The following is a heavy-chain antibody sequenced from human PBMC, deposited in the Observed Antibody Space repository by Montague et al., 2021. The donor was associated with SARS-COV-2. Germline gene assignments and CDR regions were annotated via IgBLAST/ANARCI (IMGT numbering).Heavy chain of an antibody. CDR2: IYYSWST. CDR1: GGSISSYY. CDR3: ARTPGQIAGDAFDI. D-gene: IGHD2-21*01. Sequence: SETLSLTCTVSGGSISSYYWSWIRQPPGKGLEWIGYIYYSWSTNYNPYLKSRVTISVDTSKNQFSLKLSSVTAADTAVYYCARTPGQIAGDAFDIWGQGTMVTVSS. J-gene: IGHJ3*02. V-gene: IGHV4-59*01.